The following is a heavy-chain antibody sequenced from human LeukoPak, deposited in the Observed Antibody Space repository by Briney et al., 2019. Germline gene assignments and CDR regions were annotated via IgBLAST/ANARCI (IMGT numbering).Heavy chain of an antibody. CDR1: GFTVSTKY. Sequence: GGSLRLSCAASGFTVSTKYMSWVRQAPGKGLEWVSVLYSGGCTYYADSVKGRFTISRDNSKNTLYLQMNSLRTEDTAVYYCARSLLGIRYFDYWGQGTLVTVSS. CDR2: LYSGGCT. J-gene: IGHJ4*02. CDR3: ARSLLGIRYFDY. D-gene: IGHD7-27*01. V-gene: IGHV3-66*01.